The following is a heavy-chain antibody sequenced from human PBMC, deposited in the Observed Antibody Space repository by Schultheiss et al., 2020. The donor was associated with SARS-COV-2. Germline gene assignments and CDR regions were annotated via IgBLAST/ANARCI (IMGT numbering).Heavy chain of an antibody. V-gene: IGHV3-30*18. CDR3: AKLMGGGGPYFDY. CDR1: GFTFSSYG. D-gene: IGHD3-10*01. CDR2: ISYDGSNK. J-gene: IGHJ4*02. Sequence: GGSLRLSCAASGFTFSSYGMHWVRQAPGKGLEWVAVISYDGSNKYYADSVKGRFTISRDNSKNTLYLQMNSLRAEDTAVYYCAKLMGGGGPYFDYWGQGTLVTVSS.